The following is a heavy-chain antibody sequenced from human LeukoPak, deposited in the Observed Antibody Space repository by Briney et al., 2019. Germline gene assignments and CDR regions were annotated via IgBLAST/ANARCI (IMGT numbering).Heavy chain of an antibody. CDR1: GFTFARSE. Sequence: GGSLRLSCAAAGFTFARSEMNWVRRAPGKGLEWISSSSMYYADSVKGRFTISRENAKQTLYLQMNSLRPEDTAVYYCARAGDKGTANWYFDLWGRGALVTVSS. D-gene: IGHD2-21*01. CDR3: ARAGDKGTANWYFDL. CDR2: SSM. J-gene: IGHJ2*01. V-gene: IGHV3-48*03.